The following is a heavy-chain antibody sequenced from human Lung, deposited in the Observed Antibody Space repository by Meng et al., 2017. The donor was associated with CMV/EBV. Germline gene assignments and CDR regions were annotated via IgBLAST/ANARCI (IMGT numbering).Heavy chain of an antibody. CDR1: GFSLADDV. D-gene: IGHD2-15*01. V-gene: IGHV3-30*03. CDR2: ISYDGSNI. J-gene: IGHJ6*02. Sequence: SCGVSGFSLADDVMHWVRQAPGKGLECVTVISYDGSNIYYADSVNGRFTISRDISRNTLYLQMNRLRVEDTAVYYCARDGSKSRYYYHGMDVSGQGXTVTVSS. CDR3: ARDGSKSRYYYHGMDV.